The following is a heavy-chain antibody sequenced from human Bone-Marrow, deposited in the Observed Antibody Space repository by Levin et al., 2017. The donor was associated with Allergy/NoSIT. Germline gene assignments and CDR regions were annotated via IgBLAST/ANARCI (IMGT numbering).Heavy chain of an antibody. CDR1: GYTFTGYY. V-gene: IGHV1-2*02. J-gene: IGHJ4*02. Sequence: GESLKISCKTSGYTFTGYYIHWVRQAPGQGLEWMGWINPNSGGTNYAEKFQGRVTLTRDTSISTAYMELSRLRSDDTAVFYCARGGSRLSDWGQGTLVTVCS. D-gene: IGHD2-15*01. CDR3: ARGGSRLSD. CDR2: INPNSGGT.